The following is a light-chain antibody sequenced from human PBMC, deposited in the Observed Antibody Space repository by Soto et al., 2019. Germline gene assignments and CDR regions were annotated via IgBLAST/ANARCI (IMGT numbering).Light chain of an antibody. Sequence: EIVLTQSPGTLSLSPGERATLSCRASQNVNSNHIAWYQQKPGQAPRLLIYGPSSRATDIPERFSGSGSGTDFTLTISRLEPEDFAVYFCHQFGSSPQTFGHGTKVEIK. V-gene: IGKV3-20*01. CDR1: QNVNSNH. CDR3: HQFGSSPQT. J-gene: IGKJ1*01. CDR2: GPS.